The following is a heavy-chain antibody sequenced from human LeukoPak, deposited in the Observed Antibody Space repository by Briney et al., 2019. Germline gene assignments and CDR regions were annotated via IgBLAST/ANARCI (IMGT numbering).Heavy chain of an antibody. J-gene: IGHJ4*02. CDR1: GYTFTSYA. D-gene: IGHD2-2*01. CDR3: AREGGLSRYQVLSHGSFDY. CDR2: INAGNGNT. Sequence: GASVKVSCKASGYTFTSYAMHWVRQAPGQRLEWMGWINAGNGNTKYSQEFQGRVTITADESTSTAYMELSSLRSEDTAVYYCAREGGLSRYQVLSHGSFDYWGQGTLVTVSS. V-gene: IGHV1-3*03.